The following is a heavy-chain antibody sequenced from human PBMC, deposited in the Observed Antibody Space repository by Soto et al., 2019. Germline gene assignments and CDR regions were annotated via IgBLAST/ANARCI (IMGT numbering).Heavy chain of an antibody. CDR1: GFTFRVYW. D-gene: IGHD6-13*01. J-gene: IGHJ4*02. V-gene: IGHV3-74*01. Sequence: RRLSCAASGFTFRVYWIHWVRQAPGKGLVWVSRTNGDGSTTSYADSVKGRFTISRDNAKHTLYLQMNSLRAEDTAVYYCARGFSSSWYVVYWGQGTLVTVSS. CDR2: TNGDGSTT. CDR3: ARGFSSSWYVVY.